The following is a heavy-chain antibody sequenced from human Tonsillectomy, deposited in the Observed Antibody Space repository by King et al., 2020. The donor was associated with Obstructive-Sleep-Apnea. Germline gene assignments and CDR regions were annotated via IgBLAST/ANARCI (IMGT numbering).Heavy chain of an antibody. CDR2: IKQDGSEK. CDR1: GITFSNYW. V-gene: IGHV3-7*03. CDR3: ARDYTYSAYDPALFDY. J-gene: IGHJ4*02. D-gene: IGHD5-12*01. Sequence: VKLVESGGGLVQPGGSLRLSCAASGITFSNYWMSWVRQAPGKGLEWVANIKQDGSEKYYVDSVKGRFTISRDNAKNSLYLQMNSLRAEDTAVYYCARDYTYSAYDPALFDYWGQGTLVTVSS.